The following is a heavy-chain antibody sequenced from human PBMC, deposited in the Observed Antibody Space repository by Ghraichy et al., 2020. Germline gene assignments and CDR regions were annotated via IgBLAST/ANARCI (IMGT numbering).Heavy chain of an antibody. Sequence: GGSLRLSCAASGFTFSTSSMNWVRQAPGKGLEWVSYISSSSSTFYYADSVKGRFTISRDNAKNSLYLQMNSLRDEDTAVYYCARLIVGPITMDYWGQGSLVTVSS. CDR1: GFTFSTSS. J-gene: IGHJ4*02. CDR3: ARLIVGPITMDY. CDR2: ISSSSSTF. D-gene: IGHD1-26*01. V-gene: IGHV3-48*02.